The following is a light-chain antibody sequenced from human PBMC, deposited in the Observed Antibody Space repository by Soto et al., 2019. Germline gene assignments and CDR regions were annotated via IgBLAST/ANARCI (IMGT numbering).Light chain of an antibody. CDR1: QSVSSY. V-gene: IGKV3-11*02. J-gene: IGKJ4*01. Sequence: EIVLTQSPATLSLSPGERATLSCRASQSVSSYLAWYQQKPGQAPRLLIYDASNRATGVPARVSGGGSGRDFTLTFGSLEPEGFAVYYCQQRSNWPRTFGGGTKVESK. CDR2: DAS. CDR3: QQRSNWPRT.